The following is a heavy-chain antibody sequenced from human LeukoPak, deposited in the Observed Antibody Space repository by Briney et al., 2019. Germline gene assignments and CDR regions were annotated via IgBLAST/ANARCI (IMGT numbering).Heavy chain of an antibody. V-gene: IGHV3-48*03. J-gene: IGHJ5*02. Sequence: GGSLRLSCAASGFTFSSYEMNWVRQAPGKGLEGVSYISSTGSTIYYADSVKGGFTISRDNAKNSLYLQMNSLRAEDTAVYYCARGKEYSSSWFGFVRSNWFDPWGQGTLVTVSS. CDR3: ARGKEYSSSWFGFVRSNWFDP. CDR2: ISSTGSTI. CDR1: GFTFSSYE. D-gene: IGHD6-13*01.